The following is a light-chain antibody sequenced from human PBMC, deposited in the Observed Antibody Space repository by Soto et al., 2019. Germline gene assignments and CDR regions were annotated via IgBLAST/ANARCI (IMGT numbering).Light chain of an antibody. CDR2: GAS. J-gene: IGKJ2*01. CDR1: ESYYRV. CDR3: QQGHNWPLT. Sequence: EIVMTQSPATLSLSPGERAPLPYGPRESYYRVFAWYQQKPGQPPRLHIYGASTRATGVPARFTGSESGSEFTLTISGLQSEDFAVYYCQQGHNWPLTFGQGTRLEI. V-gene: IGKV3-15*01.